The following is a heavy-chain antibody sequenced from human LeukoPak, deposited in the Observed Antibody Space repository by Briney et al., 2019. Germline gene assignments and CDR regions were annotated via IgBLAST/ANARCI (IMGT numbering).Heavy chain of an antibody. CDR1: GFTFSSYE. V-gene: IGHV3-48*03. D-gene: IGHD3-22*01. Sequence: GGSLRLSCAASGFTFSSYEMNWVRQAPGKGLEWVSYISSSGSTIYYADSVKGRFTISRDNAKNSLYLQMNSLRAEDTAVYYCAREKYYYDSSGYSRSPDYWGQGTLVTVSS. CDR3: AREKYYYDSSGYSRSPDY. CDR2: ISSSGSTI. J-gene: IGHJ4*02.